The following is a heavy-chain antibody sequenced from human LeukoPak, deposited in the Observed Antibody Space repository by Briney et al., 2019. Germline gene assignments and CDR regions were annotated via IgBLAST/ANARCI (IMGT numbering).Heavy chain of an antibody. Sequence: GASVTVSCKASGYTFTSYYMHWVRQAPGQGLEWMGIINPSGGSTSYAQKFQGRVTMTRDTSTSTVYMELSSLRSEDTTVYYCARVRGFWAFDYWGQGTLVTVSS. CDR1: GYTFTSYY. D-gene: IGHD2-2*03. V-gene: IGHV1-46*01. CDR3: ARVRGFWAFDY. J-gene: IGHJ4*02. CDR2: INPSGGST.